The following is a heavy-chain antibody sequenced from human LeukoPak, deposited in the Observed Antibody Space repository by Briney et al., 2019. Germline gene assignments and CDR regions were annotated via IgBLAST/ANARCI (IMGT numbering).Heavy chain of an antibody. J-gene: IGHJ4*02. CDR3: ATIRRGSIFGYFDF. CDR1: GASISSHY. Sequence: SETLSLTCTVSGASISSHYWTWIRQPPGKGLEWIGYVFDNERTKDNPSLKSRSTLSRDTSKNQLSLRLSSVTAADTAVYYCATIRRGSIFGYFDFWGQGILVTVSS. CDR2: VFDNERT. D-gene: IGHD3-3*02. V-gene: IGHV4-59*11.